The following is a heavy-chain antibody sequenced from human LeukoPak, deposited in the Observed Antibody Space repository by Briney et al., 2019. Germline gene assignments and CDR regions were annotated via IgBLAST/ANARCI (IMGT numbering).Heavy chain of an antibody. J-gene: IGHJ6*02. CDR2: INHNGNVN. V-gene: IGHV3-7*03. CDR3: ARGGGLDV. D-gene: IGHD3-16*01. Sequence: PGGSLRLSCAASGFTFSSYWMNWARQAPGKGPEWVASINHNGNVNYYVDSVKGRFTISRDNAKNSLYPQMSNLRAEDTAVYFCARGGGLDVWGQGATVTVSS. CDR1: GFTFSSYW.